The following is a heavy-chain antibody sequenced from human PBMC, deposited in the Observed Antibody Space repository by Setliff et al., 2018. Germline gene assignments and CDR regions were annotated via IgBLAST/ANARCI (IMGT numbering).Heavy chain of an antibody. Sequence: SETLSLTCTVSGGSMRSISYYWGWVRQPPGKGLEWIGTIYDSGTTYYNPSLKRRVTISVDTSKNQFSLRLSSVTAADTAVYYCAICRYQVPYNYWGQGSLVTVSS. V-gene: IGHV4-39*01. J-gene: IGHJ4*02. D-gene: IGHD2-2*01. CDR1: GGSMRSISYY. CDR3: AICRYQVPYNY. CDR2: IYDSGTT.